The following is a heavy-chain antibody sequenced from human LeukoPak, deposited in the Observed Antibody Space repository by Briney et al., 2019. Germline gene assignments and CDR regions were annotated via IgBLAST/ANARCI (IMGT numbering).Heavy chain of an antibody. Sequence: GGSLRLSCAASGFTVSSNYMSWVRQAPGKGLEWVSVIYSGGSTYYADSVKGRFTISRDNSKNTLYLQMSSLRAEDAAVYYCAKGLVYGDYADYWGQGTLVTVSS. J-gene: IGHJ4*02. V-gene: IGHV3-53*01. CDR2: IYSGGST. D-gene: IGHD4-17*01. CDR1: GFTVSSNY. CDR3: AKGLVYGDYADY.